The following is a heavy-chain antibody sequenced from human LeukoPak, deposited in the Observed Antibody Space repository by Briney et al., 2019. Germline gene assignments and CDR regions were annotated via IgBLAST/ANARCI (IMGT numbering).Heavy chain of an antibody. CDR2: ISGSGGST. CDR1: GFTFSSYA. CDR3: AKVSMVRGAGDYYGMDV. J-gene: IGHJ6*02. V-gene: IGHV3-23*01. Sequence: GGSLRLSCAASGFTFSSYAMSWVRQAPGKGLEWVSAISGSGGSTYYADSVKGRFTISRDNSKNTLYLQMNSLRAEDTAVYYCAKVSMVRGAGDYYGMDVWGQGTTVTVSS. D-gene: IGHD3-10*01.